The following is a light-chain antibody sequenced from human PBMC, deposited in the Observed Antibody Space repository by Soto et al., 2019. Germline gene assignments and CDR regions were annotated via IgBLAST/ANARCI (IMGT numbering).Light chain of an antibody. V-gene: IGKV3D-7*01. CDR3: HQNYDLPWT. CDR1: QTISGNY. CDR2: GPS. J-gene: IGKJ2*02. Sequence: EIALTQSPASLSLSPGESVTLSCRTSQTISGNYLSWYQRRPGQPTRLLIFGPSIRATDIPARFSGSGSGRDFTLAITSLEPEDFAVYYCHQNYDLPWTFGQGTKLEMK.